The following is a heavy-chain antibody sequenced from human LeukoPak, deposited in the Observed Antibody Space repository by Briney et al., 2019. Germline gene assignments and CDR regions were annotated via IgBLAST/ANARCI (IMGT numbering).Heavy chain of an antibody. D-gene: IGHD2-21*02. V-gene: IGHV3-30*03. CDR1: GFTLSSYG. Sequence: GGSLRLSCAASGFTLSSYGMHWVRQAPGKGLEWVAVISYDGGNKYYADSVKGRFTISRDNSKNTLYLQMNSLRAEDTAVYYCASGVVVTNAFDNWGQGTMVTVSS. CDR2: ISYDGGNK. J-gene: IGHJ3*02. CDR3: ASGVVVTNAFDN.